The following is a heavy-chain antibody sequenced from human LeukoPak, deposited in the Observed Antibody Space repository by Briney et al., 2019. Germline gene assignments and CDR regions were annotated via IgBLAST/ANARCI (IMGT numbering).Heavy chain of an antibody. V-gene: IGHV1-18*01. J-gene: IGHJ4*02. D-gene: IGHD6-6*01. CDR2: ISAYNGNT. CDR1: GYTFTSYG. Sequence: ASVKVSCKASGYTFTSYGISWVRQAPGQGREWMGWISAYNGNTNYTQKLQGRVTMTTDTSTSTAYMELSSLRSDDTAVYYCARYIAARPPDYWGQGTLVTVSS. CDR3: ARYIAARPPDY.